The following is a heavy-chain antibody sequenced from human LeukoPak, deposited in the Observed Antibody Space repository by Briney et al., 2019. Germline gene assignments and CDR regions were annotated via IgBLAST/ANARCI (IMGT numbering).Heavy chain of an antibody. CDR2: IYSGGST. J-gene: IGHJ6*02. CDR3: ARDYPYCSGGSCYSYYYGVDV. Sequence: PGGSLRLSCVASGFAFRNHAMNWVRQAPGKGLEWVSVIYSGGSTYYADSVKGRFTISRENSKNTLYLQMNSLRAEDTAVYYCARDYPYCSGGSCYSYYYGVDVWGQGTTVTVSS. V-gene: IGHV3-66*01. CDR1: GFAFRNHA. D-gene: IGHD2-15*01.